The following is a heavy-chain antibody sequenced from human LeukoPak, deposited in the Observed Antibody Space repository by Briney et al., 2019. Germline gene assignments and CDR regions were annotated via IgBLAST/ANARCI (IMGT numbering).Heavy chain of an antibody. V-gene: IGHV1-8*01. CDR2: MNPNSGNT. Sequence: ASVKVSCKASGYTFTSYDINWVRQATGQGLEWMGWMNPNSGNTGYAQKFQGRVTMTRNTSISTAYMELSSLRSEDTAVYYCARRRPKRWQQLANDAFDIWGQGTMATVSS. D-gene: IGHD6-13*01. J-gene: IGHJ3*02. CDR3: ARRRPKRWQQLANDAFDI. CDR1: GYTFTSYD.